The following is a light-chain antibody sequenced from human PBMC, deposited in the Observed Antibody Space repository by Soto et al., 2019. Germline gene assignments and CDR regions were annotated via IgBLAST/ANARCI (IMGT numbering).Light chain of an antibody. Sequence: EVVLTQSPATLSLSPGESATLSGRASQSMSRYLAWYQQKPDQAPRLLIYDASNRATGIPARFSGSVSGTDFTLTISSLEPEDIAVYYCKQHSAWPPAFGGGIKVEIK. CDR2: DAS. J-gene: IGKJ4*01. CDR3: KQHSAWPPA. V-gene: IGKV3-11*01. CDR1: QSMSRY.